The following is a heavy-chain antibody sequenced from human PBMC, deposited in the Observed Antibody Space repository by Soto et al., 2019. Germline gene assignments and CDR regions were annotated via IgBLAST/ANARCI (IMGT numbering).Heavy chain of an antibody. D-gene: IGHD6-19*01. CDR3: ARRKEDSSGWYYCDY. CDR2: IYYSGST. Sequence: SETLSLTCTVSGGSISSYYWSWIRQPPGKGLEWIGYIYYSGSTNYNPSLKSRVTISVDTSKNQFSLNLISVTAADTAVYYCARRKEDSSGWYYCDYWGQGTLVTVSS. J-gene: IGHJ4*02. V-gene: IGHV4-59*08. CDR1: GGSISSYY.